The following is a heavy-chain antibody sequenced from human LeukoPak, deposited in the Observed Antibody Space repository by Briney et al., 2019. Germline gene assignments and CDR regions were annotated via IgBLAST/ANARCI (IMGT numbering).Heavy chain of an antibody. CDR1: GFTFSSYA. CDR2: ISYDGSNK. CDR3: ARDADSGSFGY. V-gene: IGHV3-30-3*01. J-gene: IGHJ4*02. Sequence: GGSLRLSCAASGFTFSSYAMHWVRQAPGKGLEWVAVISYDGSNKYYADSVKGRFTISRDNSKNTLYLQMNSLRAEDTAVYYCARDADSGSFGYWGQGTLVTVSS. D-gene: IGHD1-26*01.